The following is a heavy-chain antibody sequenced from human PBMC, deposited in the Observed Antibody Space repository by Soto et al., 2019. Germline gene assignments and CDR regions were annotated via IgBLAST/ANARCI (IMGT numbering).Heavy chain of an antibody. J-gene: IGHJ5*02. CDR1: GFTVSTNY. CDR2: IYSGGST. V-gene: IGHV3-66*01. CDR3: ARDASEGFLGTGWFDP. Sequence: EVQLVESGGGLVQPGGSLRLSCAASGFTVSTNYMSWVRQAPGKGLEWVSTIYSGGSTYYVDSVKDRFTISRDNSKNTLYLQMNSLRVEDTAVYFCARDASEGFLGTGWFDPWGQGTLVTVSS. D-gene: IGHD3-3*01.